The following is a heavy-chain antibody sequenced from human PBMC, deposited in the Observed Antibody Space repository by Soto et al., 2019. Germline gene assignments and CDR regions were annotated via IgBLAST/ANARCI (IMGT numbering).Heavy chain of an antibody. CDR1: GGSISSYY. V-gene: IGHV4-59*12. CDR3: GRDGSERPTTY. CDR2: IYYSGST. D-gene: IGHD3-10*01. Sequence: TSETLSLTCTVSGGSISSYYWSWIRQPPGKGLEWIGYIYYSGSTNYNPSLKSRVTISVDTSKNQFSLKLSSVTAADTAVYYCGRDGSERPTTYWGQGILVTVSS. J-gene: IGHJ4*02.